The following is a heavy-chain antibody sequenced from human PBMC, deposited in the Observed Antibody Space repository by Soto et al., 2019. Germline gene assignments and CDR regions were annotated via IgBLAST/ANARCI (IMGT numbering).Heavy chain of an antibody. CDR1: GFTFSSYS. D-gene: IGHD5-12*01. Sequence: EVQLVESGGGLVKPGGSLRLSCAASGFTFSSYSMNWVRQAPGKGLEWVSSISSSSSYIYYADSVKGRFTISRDNAKNSVYLQMNSLRAEDTAVYYCARKYSGYDLAYFDYWGQGTLVTVSS. CDR3: ARKYSGYDLAYFDY. V-gene: IGHV3-21*01. CDR2: ISSSSSYI. J-gene: IGHJ4*02.